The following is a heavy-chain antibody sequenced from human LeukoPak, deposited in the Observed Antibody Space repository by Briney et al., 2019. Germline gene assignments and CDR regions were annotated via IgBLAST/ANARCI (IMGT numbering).Heavy chain of an antibody. CDR2: INPNSGGT. Sequence: ASVKVSCMASGYTFTGYYMHWVRQAPGQGLEWMGWINPNSGGTNYAQKFQGRVTMTRDTSIRTAYMELSRLRSDDTAVYDCARFTPQGYGWGGYNRFDPWGQGTLVTVSS. CDR1: GYTFTGYY. J-gene: IGHJ5*02. CDR3: ARFTPQGYGWGGYNRFDP. V-gene: IGHV1-2*02. D-gene: IGHD3-16*01.